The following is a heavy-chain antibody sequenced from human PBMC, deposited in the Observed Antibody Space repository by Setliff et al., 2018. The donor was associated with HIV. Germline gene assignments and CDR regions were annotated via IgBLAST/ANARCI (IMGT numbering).Heavy chain of an antibody. CDR2: INPKSGGT. Sequence: ASVQVSCKASGYTFTDYYMHWVRQAPGQGLEWMGWINPKSGGTNSALKFQGRVTMTRDTSISTAYMELSRLRSDDTAVYYCARDGGGPGDYYYYYMDVWAKGTTVTVSS. CDR1: GYTFTDYY. CDR3: ARDGGGPGDYYYYYMDV. J-gene: IGHJ6*03. V-gene: IGHV1-2*02. D-gene: IGHD3-16*01.